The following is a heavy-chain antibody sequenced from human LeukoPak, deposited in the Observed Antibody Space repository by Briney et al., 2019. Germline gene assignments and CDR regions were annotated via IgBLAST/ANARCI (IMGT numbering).Heavy chain of an antibody. CDR3: AREAYEDDFWSGYPITFIDY. Sequence: PSETLSLTCTVSGGSISSYYWSWIRQPPGKGLEWIGYIYYRGSTNYNPSLKSRVTISVDTSKNQFSLKLSSVTAADTAVYYCAREAYEDDFWSGYPITFIDYWGQGTLVTVSS. D-gene: IGHD3-3*01. CDR2: IYYRGST. CDR1: GGSISSYY. V-gene: IGHV4-59*12. J-gene: IGHJ4*02.